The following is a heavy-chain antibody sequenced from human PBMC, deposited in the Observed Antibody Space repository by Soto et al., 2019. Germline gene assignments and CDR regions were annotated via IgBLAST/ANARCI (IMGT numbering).Heavy chain of an antibody. CDR2: ISGSGGST. V-gene: IGHV3-23*01. J-gene: IGHJ4*02. CDR1: GFTFSSYA. CDR3: AKVYWQQLVQGY. Sequence: GSLRLSCAASGFTFSSYAMSWVRQAPGKGLEWVSAISGSGGSTYYADSVKGRFTISRDNSKNTLYLQMNSLRAEDTAVYYCAKVYWQQLVQGYWGQGTLVTVSS. D-gene: IGHD6-13*01.